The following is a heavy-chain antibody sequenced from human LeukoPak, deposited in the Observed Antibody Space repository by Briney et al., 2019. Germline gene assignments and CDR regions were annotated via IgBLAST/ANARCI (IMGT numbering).Heavy chain of an antibody. CDR1: GFTFSSYA. CDR2: ISYDGSNK. J-gene: IGHJ4*02. V-gene: IGHV3-30-3*01. CDR3: ARSVAARLWYFDY. Sequence: GGSLRLSCAASGFTFSSYAMHWVRQAPGKGLEWVAVISYDGSNKYYADSVKGRFTISRDNSKNTLCLQMNSLRAEDTAVYYCARSVAARLWYFDYWGQGTLVTVSS. D-gene: IGHD6-6*01.